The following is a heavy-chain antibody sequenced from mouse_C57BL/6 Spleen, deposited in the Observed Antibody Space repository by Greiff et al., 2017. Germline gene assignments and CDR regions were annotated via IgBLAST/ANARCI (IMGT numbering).Heavy chain of an antibody. J-gene: IGHJ2*01. CDR1: GFSLSTFGMG. D-gene: IGHD1-1*01. CDR3: ARIATIITTVVATNFDY. CDR2: IWWDDDK. Sequence: QVTLKESGPGILQPSQTLSLTCSFSGFSLSTFGMGVGWIRQPSGKGLEWLAHIWWDDDKYYNPALKSRLTISKDTSKNQVFLKIANVDTADTATYYCARIATIITTVVATNFDYWGQGTTLTVSS. V-gene: IGHV8-8*01.